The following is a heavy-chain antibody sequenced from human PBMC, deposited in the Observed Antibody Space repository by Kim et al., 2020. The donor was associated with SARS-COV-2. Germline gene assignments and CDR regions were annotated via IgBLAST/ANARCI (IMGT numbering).Heavy chain of an antibody. V-gene: IGHV3-9*01. D-gene: IGHD2-15*01. Sequence: GGSLRLSCVVSGLTFKDYAMHWVRQAPGKGLEWVSGIDLNSGRIDYSDSVRGRFTISKDSARNSFYLQMNSLRPEDTAVYYCGKDLLPGGLEVWGQRTTVIVSS. CDR3: GKDLLPGGLEV. CDR1: GLTFKDYA. J-gene: IGHJ6*02. CDR2: IDLNSGRI.